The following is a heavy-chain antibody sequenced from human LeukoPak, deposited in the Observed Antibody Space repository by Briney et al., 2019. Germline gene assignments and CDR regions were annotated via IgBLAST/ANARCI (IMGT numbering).Heavy chain of an antibody. CDR2: ISSSGSTI. CDR3: ARGHDSSGYYYGRLDYYYYMDV. D-gene: IGHD3-22*01. J-gene: IGHJ6*03. V-gene: IGHV3-11*04. CDR1: GFTFSDYY. Sequence: GGSLRLSCAASGFTFSDYYMSWIRQAPGKGLEGVSYISSSGSTIYYADSVKGRFTISRDNAKNSQYLQMNSLRAEDTAVYDCARGHDSSGYYYGRLDYYYYMDVWGKGTTVTVSS.